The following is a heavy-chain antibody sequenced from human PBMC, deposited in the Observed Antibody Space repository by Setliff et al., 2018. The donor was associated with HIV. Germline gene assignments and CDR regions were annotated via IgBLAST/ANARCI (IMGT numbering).Heavy chain of an antibody. J-gene: IGHJ6*02. CDR1: GFTFTNYA. D-gene: IGHD3-3*01. V-gene: IGHV1-3*01. CDR3: ARLSVLQLLEWSNYYYYGLDV. CDR2: INAGDDNP. Sequence: ASVKVSCKASGFTFTNYAIHWVRQAPGQRLEWLGWINAGDDNPKYSQKFQDRVTITRDTSASTAYMELSSLMSEDTAVYYCARLSVLQLLEWSNYYYYGLDVWGQGTTVTVSS.